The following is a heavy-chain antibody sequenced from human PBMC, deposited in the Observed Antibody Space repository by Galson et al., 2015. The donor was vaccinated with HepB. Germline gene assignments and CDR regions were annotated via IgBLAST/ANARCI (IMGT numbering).Heavy chain of an antibody. CDR2: IYHSGST. V-gene: IGHV4-38-2*01. CDR3: VRSPLRVHGSGD. J-gene: IGHJ4*02. D-gene: IGHD3-10*01. Sequence: ETLSLTCAVSGYSISSGHYWGWIRQPPGKGLDRIGSIYHSGSTYYKPSLQSRVTISVDTSKNQFSLKLNSVTAADTAVYYCVRSPLRVHGSGDWGQGTLVTVSS. CDR1: GYSISSGHY.